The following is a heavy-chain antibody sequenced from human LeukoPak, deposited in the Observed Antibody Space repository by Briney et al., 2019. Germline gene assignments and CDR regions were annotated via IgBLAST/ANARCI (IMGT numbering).Heavy chain of an antibody. Sequence: ASVKVSCKASGYTFTSYDINWVRQATGQGLEWMGWMNPNSGNTGYAQKFQGRVTITRNTSISTAYMELSSLRSEDTAVYYCARGLSGYCSSTSCYKGDYYYYMDVWGKGTTVTVSS. D-gene: IGHD2-2*02. CDR1: GYTFTSYD. J-gene: IGHJ6*03. V-gene: IGHV1-8*03. CDR3: ARGLSGYCSSTSCYKGDYYYYMDV. CDR2: MNPNSGNT.